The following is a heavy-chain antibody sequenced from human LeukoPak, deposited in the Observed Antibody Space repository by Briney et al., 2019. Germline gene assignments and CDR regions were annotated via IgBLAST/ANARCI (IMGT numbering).Heavy chain of an antibody. CDR1: GYSFTNYW. Sequence: PGESLKISCKGSGYSFTNYWIGWVRQMPGKGLEWMGIIYPGDSDTRYSPSFQGQVTLSADKPIRTAYLQWSSLKASDTAMYYCARLPPAPAAMLDYYYGMDVWGKGTTVTVSS. CDR2: IYPGDSDT. CDR3: ARLPPAPAAMLDYYYGMDV. V-gene: IGHV5-51*01. D-gene: IGHD2-2*01. J-gene: IGHJ6*04.